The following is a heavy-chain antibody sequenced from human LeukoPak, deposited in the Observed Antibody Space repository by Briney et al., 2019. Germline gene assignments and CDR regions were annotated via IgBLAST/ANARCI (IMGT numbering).Heavy chain of an antibody. Sequence: GGSLRLSCAASGFTFSSYSMSWVRQAPGKGLEWVANIKQDGSEKYYVDSVKGRFTVSRDNAKNSLYLQMNSLRAEDTAVYYCARDPTDDAFDIWGQGTMVTVSS. D-gene: IGHD4-17*01. CDR2: IKQDGSEK. V-gene: IGHV3-7*04. CDR3: ARDPTDDAFDI. J-gene: IGHJ3*02. CDR1: GFTFSSYS.